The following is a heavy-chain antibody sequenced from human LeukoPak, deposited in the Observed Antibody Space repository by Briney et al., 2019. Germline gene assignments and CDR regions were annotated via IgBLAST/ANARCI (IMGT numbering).Heavy chain of an antibody. Sequence: GGSLRLSCAASGFSLSSDAMSWVCEAPGEGRGWVSDVSGRGGSTYYADSVKGRFTVSRDNAKNTLSLQMTSLRAEDTAMYYCARDSEYSCSLWGQGTLATASS. CDR2: VSGRGGST. CDR3: ARDSEYSCSL. D-gene: IGHD6-6*01. J-gene: IGHJ4*02. V-gene: IGHV3-23*01. CDR1: GFSLSSDA.